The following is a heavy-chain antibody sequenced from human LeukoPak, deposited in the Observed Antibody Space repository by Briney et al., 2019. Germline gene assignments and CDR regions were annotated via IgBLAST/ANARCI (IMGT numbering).Heavy chain of an antibody. D-gene: IGHD6-13*01. J-gene: IGHJ4*02. V-gene: IGHV1-46*01. Sequence: ASVKVSCKASGYTFTSYYMHWVRQAPGQGLEWMGIINPSGGSTSYAQKFQGRVTMTRDTSTSTVYMELSSLRSEDTAVYYCARGGEAAALIGTGEGEAQNLDYWGQGTLVTVSS. CDR2: INPSGGST. CDR3: ARGGEAAALIGTGEGEAQNLDY. CDR1: GYTFTSYY.